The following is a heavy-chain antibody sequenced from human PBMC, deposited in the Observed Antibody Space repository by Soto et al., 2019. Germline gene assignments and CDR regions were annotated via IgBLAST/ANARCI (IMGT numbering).Heavy chain of an antibody. CDR3: SGGGRPGQIDWFDP. V-gene: IGHV4-4*02. CDR1: GGSLSSCNW. J-gene: IGHJ5*02. D-gene: IGHD2-21*01. Sequence: QVQLQESGPRLVKPSGTLSLTCAVYGGSLSSCNWWSWVRQPPGKGLEWIGEIYRYGSTSYNPSPKTRVTIAVHKSKNQISLKVTALTAADRAVYFCSGGGRPGQIDWFDPWGQGILVTVSS. CDR2: IYRYGST.